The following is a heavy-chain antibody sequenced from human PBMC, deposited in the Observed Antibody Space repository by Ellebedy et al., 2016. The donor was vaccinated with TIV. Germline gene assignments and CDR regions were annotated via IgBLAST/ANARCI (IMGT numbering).Heavy chain of an antibody. J-gene: IGHJ6*02. CDR3: ATTRGNYYYGMDV. Sequence: SETLSLXXTVSGGSISSSSYYWGWIRQPPGKGLEWIGSIYYSGSTYYNPSLKSRVTISVDTSKNQFSLKLSSVTAADTAVYYCATTRGNYYYGMDVWGQGTTVTVSS. D-gene: IGHD3-10*01. V-gene: IGHV4-39*01. CDR1: GGSISSSSYY. CDR2: IYYSGST.